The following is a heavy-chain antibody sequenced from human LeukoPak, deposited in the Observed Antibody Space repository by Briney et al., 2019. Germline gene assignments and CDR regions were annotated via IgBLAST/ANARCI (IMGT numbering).Heavy chain of an antibody. V-gene: IGHV3-30*02. D-gene: IGHD6-19*01. CDR2: MRPDGISK. CDR3: AKDWPSDWCLDY. J-gene: IGHJ4*02. CDR1: AFSFSAYG. Sequence: PGGSLRLSCAASAFSFSAYGVHWVRQGPGKGLEWVAFMRPDGISKYYADSVKGRFAVSRDSSKSVVYLQMYSLRADDTAVYYCAKDWPSDWCLDYWGQGTLVTVSS.